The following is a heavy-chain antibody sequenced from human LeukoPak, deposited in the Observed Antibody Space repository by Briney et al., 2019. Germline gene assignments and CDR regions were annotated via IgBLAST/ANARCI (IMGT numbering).Heavy chain of an antibody. CDR2: INQDGSQK. CDR1: GFTFSNYW. V-gene: IGHV3-7*01. J-gene: IGHJ4*02. CDR3: ARVNSVNYYFDY. Sequence: GGSLRLSCAASGFTFSNYWMTWVRQAPGMGLEWVANINQDGSQKYYVDSVKGRFTISRDNTKNSLYLQMNSLRAEDTAVYYCARVNSVNYYFDYWGQGTLVTVSS. D-gene: IGHD2/OR15-2a*01.